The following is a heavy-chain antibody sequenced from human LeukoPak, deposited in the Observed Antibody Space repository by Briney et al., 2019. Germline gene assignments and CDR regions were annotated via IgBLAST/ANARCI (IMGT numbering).Heavy chain of an antibody. CDR3: TRNTVTVHFDY. CDR1: GFTFDDHA. J-gene: IGHJ4*02. D-gene: IGHD4-17*01. V-gene: IGHV3-49*03. CDR2: IRSKAFGGTP. Sequence: GGSLRLSCSASGFTFDDHAVSWFRQAPGKGLECVGFIRSKAFGGTPEYAASVRGRFTISRDDSKSIAYLQMNSLKTEDTAVYYCTRNTVTVHFDYWSQGTLVTVSS.